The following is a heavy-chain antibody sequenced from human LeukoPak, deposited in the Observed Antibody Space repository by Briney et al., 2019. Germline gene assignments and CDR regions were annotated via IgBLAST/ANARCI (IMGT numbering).Heavy chain of an antibody. J-gene: IGHJ4*02. Sequence: GGSLRLSCAASGFTFSSYGMHWVRQAPGKGLEWVAFIRYDGSNKYYADSVKGRFTISRDNSKNTLYLQMNSLRAEDTAVYYCARAERDYYGSGSLDYWGQGTLVTVSS. CDR2: IRYDGSNK. CDR1: GFTFSSYG. V-gene: IGHV3-30*02. D-gene: IGHD3-10*01. CDR3: ARAERDYYGSGSLDY.